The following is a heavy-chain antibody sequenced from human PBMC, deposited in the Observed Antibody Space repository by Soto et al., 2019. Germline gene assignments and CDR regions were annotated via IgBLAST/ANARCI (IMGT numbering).Heavy chain of an antibody. V-gene: IGHV3-23*01. Sequence: EVQLLESGGGLVQPRGSLRLSWAASGFTFSTYGMSWVRQAPGKGMECVSVISGGGGDTYYAGSVKGRFTISRDNSKNTLYLEMNSLRAEDTAVYYCAKTQQWGLPLSGGMDVWGQGTTVTVSS. CDR3: AKTQQWGLPLSGGMDV. CDR2: ISGGGGDT. D-gene: IGHD6-19*01. CDR1: GFTFSTYG. J-gene: IGHJ6*02.